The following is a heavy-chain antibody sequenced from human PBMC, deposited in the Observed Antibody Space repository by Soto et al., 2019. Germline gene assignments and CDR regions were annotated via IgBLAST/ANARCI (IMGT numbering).Heavy chain of an antibody. Sequence: SVKVSCKASGGPFISYAISWVRQAPGQGLEWMGGIIPIFGTANYAQKFQGRVTITADKSTSTAYMELSSLRSEDTAVYYCASIEAGTGSYYGMDVWGQGTTVTVSS. V-gene: IGHV1-69*06. CDR3: ASIEAGTGSYYGMDV. D-gene: IGHD6-19*01. J-gene: IGHJ6*02. CDR1: GGPFISYA. CDR2: IIPIFGTA.